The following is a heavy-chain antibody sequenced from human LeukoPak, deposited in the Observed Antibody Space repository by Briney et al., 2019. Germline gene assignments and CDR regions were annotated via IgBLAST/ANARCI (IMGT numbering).Heavy chain of an antibody. Sequence: SETLSLTCTVSGGSISSYYWSWIRQPAGKGLEWIGRIDTSGNTNYKPSLKSRVTMSVDTSKNQFSLKLSSVTAADTAVYYCAGGDIAVAGYYFDYWGQGTLVTVSS. CDR3: AGGDIAVAGYYFDY. CDR1: GGSISSYY. J-gene: IGHJ4*02. CDR2: IDTSGNT. D-gene: IGHD6-19*01. V-gene: IGHV4-4*07.